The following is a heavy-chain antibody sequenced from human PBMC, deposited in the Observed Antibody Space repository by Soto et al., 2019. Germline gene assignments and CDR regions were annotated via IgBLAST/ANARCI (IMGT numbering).Heavy chain of an antibody. CDR2: IIPIFGTA. CDR1: GGTFSSYA. D-gene: IGHD3-9*01. J-gene: IGHJ6*02. V-gene: IGHV1-69*13. CDR3: ARGGDVYDILTGYPTVPYYYGMDV. Sequence: ASVKVSCKASGGTFSSYAISWVRQAPGQGLEWMGGIIPIFGTANYAQKFQGRVTITADESTSTAYMELSSLRSEDTAVYYCARGGDVYDILTGYPTVPYYYGMDVWGQGTTVTVSS.